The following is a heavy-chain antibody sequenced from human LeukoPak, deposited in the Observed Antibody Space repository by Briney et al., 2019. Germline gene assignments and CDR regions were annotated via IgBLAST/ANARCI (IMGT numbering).Heavy chain of an antibody. CDR1: GFTVSGSY. V-gene: IGHV3-53*01. CDR2: IYSGGST. CDR3: ARGAVGAANYDY. D-gene: IGHD1-26*01. Sequence: PGGSLRLSCAASGFTVSGSYMNWVRQAPGKGLEWVSVIYSGGSTHYADSVKGRFTISRDNPKNTLYLQMNSLRVEDTAMYYCARGAVGAANYDYWGQGTLVTVSS. J-gene: IGHJ4*02.